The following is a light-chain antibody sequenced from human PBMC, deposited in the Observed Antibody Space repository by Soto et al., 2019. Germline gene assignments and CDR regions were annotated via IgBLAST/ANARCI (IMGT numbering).Light chain of an antibody. CDR1: QNVHIH. CDR2: GVS. Sequence: TVMTQSPATLSVSPVDTATLSCRSSQNVHIHLAWYQQKPGQAPTLLIYGVSARAPGVPARFSGTGSGTEFTLTIRNLQSEDFGVYYCQQYETWPRTFGQGTKVAIQ. V-gene: IGKV3-15*01. CDR3: QQYETWPRT. J-gene: IGKJ2*01.